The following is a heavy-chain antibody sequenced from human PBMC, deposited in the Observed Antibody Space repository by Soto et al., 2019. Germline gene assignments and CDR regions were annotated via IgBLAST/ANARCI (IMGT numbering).Heavy chain of an antibody. CDR2: IGAYTGNT. V-gene: IGHV1-18*01. J-gene: IGHJ4*02. CDR3: ARHEGYYGSPAAGLFDY. D-gene: IGHD3-10*01. Sequence: GASVKVSCKASGYTFTSYDFTWVRQAPGQGLEWMGWIGAYTGNTQYAEKLQGRLSLTIDASTSTAYMELRSLTSDDTAMYYCARHEGYYGSPAAGLFDYWGQGTLVTVSS. CDR1: GYTFTSYD.